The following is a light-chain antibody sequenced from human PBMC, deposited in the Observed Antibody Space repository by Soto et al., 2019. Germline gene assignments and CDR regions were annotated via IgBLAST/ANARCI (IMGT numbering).Light chain of an antibody. V-gene: IGKV1-27*01. Sequence: DIQMTQSPSSLSASVGDKVTITCRASQGISNYLAWYQQKPGKVPTLLIYSASTLQSGVPSRFSGSGSGTAFTLTISSLQPEDVATYYCQRYDSAPWKFGQGTKVEIK. J-gene: IGKJ1*01. CDR1: QGISNY. CDR2: SAS. CDR3: QRYDSAPWK.